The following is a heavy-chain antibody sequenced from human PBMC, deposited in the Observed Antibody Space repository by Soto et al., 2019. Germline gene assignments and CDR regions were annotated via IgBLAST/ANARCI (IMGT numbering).Heavy chain of an antibody. V-gene: IGHV1-3*01. J-gene: IGHJ4*02. Sequence: ASVKVSCKASGYTFTSYAMHCVRQAPGQRLEWVGWINAGNGNTKYSQKFQGRVTITADKSTSTAYMELRSLTSDDTAVYYCARDPSNTSGDKLYLDYWGQGTLVNVPQ. CDR2: INAGNGNT. CDR1: GYTFTSYA. CDR3: ARDPSNTSGDKLYLDY. D-gene: IGHD3-22*01.